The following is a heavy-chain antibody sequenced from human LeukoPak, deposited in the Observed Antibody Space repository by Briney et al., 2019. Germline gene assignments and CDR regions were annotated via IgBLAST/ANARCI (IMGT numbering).Heavy chain of an antibody. D-gene: IGHD4-17*01. CDR2: ISGSGGST. J-gene: IGHJ6*02. Sequence: GGSLRLSCAASGFTFSSYAMSWVRQAPGKGLEWVSAISGSGGSTYYADSVKGRFTISRDNSKNTLYLQMNSLRAEDMAVYYCAKDRVYGDYAGSGMDVWGQGTTVTVSS. CDR1: GFTFSSYA. V-gene: IGHV3-23*01. CDR3: AKDRVYGDYAGSGMDV.